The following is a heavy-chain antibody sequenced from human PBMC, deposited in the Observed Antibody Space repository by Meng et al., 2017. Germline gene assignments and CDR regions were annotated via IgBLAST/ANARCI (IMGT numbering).Heavy chain of an antibody. Sequence: ASVKVSCKASGYTFTSYGIRWVRQAPGQGLEWMGWISAYNGNTNYAQKLQGRVTMTTDTSTSTAYMELRSLTSDDTAVYYCARDGLSADLQNAFDIWGQGTMVTVSS. V-gene: IGHV1-18*01. J-gene: IGHJ3*02. CDR3: ARDGLSADLQNAFDI. D-gene: IGHD1-26*01. CDR2: ISAYNGNT. CDR1: GYTFTSYG.